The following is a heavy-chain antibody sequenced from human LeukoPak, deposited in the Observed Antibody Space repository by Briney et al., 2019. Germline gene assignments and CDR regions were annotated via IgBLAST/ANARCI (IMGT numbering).Heavy chain of an antibody. CDR3: ARDSDLFGVVMSH. J-gene: IGHJ4*02. CDR1: GYTFTSYG. Sequence: GASVKVSCKASGYTFTSYGISWVRQAPGQGLEWMGWVSAYNGNTNYAQKLQGRVTMTTDTSTSTAYMELRSLRSDDTAVYYCARDSDLFGVVMSHWDQGTLVTVSS. D-gene: IGHD3-3*01. CDR2: VSAYNGNT. V-gene: IGHV1-18*01.